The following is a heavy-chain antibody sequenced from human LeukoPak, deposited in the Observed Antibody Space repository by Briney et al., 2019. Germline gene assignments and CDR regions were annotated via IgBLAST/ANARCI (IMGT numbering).Heavy chain of an antibody. D-gene: IGHD5-12*01. CDR2: IYYSGST. Sequence: SETLSLTCTVSGGSISSSSYYWGWIRQPPGKGLEWIGSIYYSGSTYYNPSLKSRVTISVDTSKNQFSLKLSSVTAADTAVYYCASYVDIVATISWGQGTLVTVSS. CDR1: GGSISSSSYY. CDR3: ASYVDIVATIS. V-gene: IGHV4-39*01. J-gene: IGHJ5*02.